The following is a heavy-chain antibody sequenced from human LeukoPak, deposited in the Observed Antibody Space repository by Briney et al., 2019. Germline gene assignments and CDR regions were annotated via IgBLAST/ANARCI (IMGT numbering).Heavy chain of an antibody. Sequence: SETLSLTCTVSGGSISSYYWSWIRQPPGKGLEWIGYIYYSGSTNYNPSLKSRVTISVDTSENQFSLKLSSVTAADTAVYYCARDRYGDYDFDYWGQGTLVTVSS. J-gene: IGHJ4*02. D-gene: IGHD4-17*01. CDR3: ARDRYGDYDFDY. CDR2: IYYSGST. V-gene: IGHV4-59*01. CDR1: GGSISSYY.